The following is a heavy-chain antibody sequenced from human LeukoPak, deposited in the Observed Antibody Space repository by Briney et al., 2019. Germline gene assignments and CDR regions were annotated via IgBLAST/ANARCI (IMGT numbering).Heavy chain of an antibody. D-gene: IGHD3-22*01. CDR3: ARAPSPYDSSGYYLH. J-gene: IGHJ4*02. V-gene: IGHV1-69*13. Sequence: PRASVKVSCKASGGTFSSYAISWVRQAPGQGLEWMGGIIPIFGTANYAQKFQGRVTITADESTSTAYMELSSLRSEDTAVYYCARAPSPYDSSGYYLHWGQGTLVTVSS. CDR1: GGTFSSYA. CDR2: IIPIFGTA.